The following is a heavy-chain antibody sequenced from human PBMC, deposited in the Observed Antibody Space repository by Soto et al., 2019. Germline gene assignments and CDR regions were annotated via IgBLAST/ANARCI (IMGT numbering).Heavy chain of an antibody. V-gene: IGHV3-48*01. Sequence: GGSLRLSCAASGFTFSSYSMNWVRQAPGKGLEWVSYISSSSSTIYYADSVKGRFTISRDNSKNTLYLQMNSLRAEDTAVYYCARDRGYGDYLYYFDYWGQGTLVTVSS. D-gene: IGHD4-17*01. CDR2: ISSSSSTI. CDR1: GFTFSSYS. J-gene: IGHJ4*02. CDR3: ARDRGYGDYLYYFDY.